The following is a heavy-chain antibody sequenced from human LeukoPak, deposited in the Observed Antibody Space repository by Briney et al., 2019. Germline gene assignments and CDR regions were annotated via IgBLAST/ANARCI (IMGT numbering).Heavy chain of an antibody. V-gene: IGHV4-59*01. CDR3: ARDGEGVQLRGYYFDY. CDR2: IYYSGST. J-gene: IGHJ4*02. Sequence: PSETLSLTCTVSGGSISSYYWSWIRQPPGKGLEWIGYIYYSGSTNYNPSLKSRVTISVDTSKNQFSLKLSSVTAADTAVYYCARDGEGVQLRGYYFDYWGQGTLVTVSS. CDR1: GGSISSYY. D-gene: IGHD5-18*01.